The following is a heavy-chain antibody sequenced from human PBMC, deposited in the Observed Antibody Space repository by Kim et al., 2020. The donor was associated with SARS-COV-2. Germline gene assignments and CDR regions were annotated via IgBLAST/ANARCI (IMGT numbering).Heavy chain of an antibody. Sequence: TKYSQKFQGRVTITRDTSANTAYMELSSLRAEDTAVYYCARAGVLGGFDFWGQGTMGIVSS. CDR2: T. CDR3: ARAGVLGGFDF. V-gene: IGHV1-3*01. J-gene: IGHJ3*01. D-gene: IGHD2-15*01.